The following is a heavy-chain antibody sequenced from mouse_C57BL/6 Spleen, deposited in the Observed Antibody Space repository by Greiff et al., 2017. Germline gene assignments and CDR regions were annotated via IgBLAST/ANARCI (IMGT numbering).Heavy chain of an antibody. J-gene: IGHJ1*03. CDR2: IDPSDSYT. Sequence: QVQLQQPGAELVMPGASVKLSCKASGYTFTSYWMPWVKQRPGQGLEWIGEIDPSDSYTNYNQKFKGKSTLTVDKSSSTAYMQLSSLTSEDSAVYYCARPGASGDWEFDVWGTGTTVTVSS. CDR1: GYTFTSYW. D-gene: IGHD6-1*01. V-gene: IGHV1-69*01. CDR3: ARPGASGDWEFDV.